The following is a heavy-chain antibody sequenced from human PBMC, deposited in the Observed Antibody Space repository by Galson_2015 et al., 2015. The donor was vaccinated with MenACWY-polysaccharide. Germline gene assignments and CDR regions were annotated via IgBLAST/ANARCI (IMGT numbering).Heavy chain of an antibody. CDR2: IFHSGTT. Sequence: ETLSLTCAVSDYSIRSGYFWGWIRQPPGKGLEWIASIFHSGTTYYNPSLKSRVTISVDTSKNQFSLKLSSVTAADTAVYYCARVEKYSGSFYILYWGQGTLVTASS. V-gene: IGHV4-38-2*01. CDR1: DYSIRSGYF. D-gene: IGHD1-26*01. CDR3: ARVEKYSGSFYILY. J-gene: IGHJ4*02.